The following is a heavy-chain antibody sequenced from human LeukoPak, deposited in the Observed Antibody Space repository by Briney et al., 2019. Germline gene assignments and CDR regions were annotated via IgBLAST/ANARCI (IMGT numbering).Heavy chain of an antibody. CDR3: ARGTGRWAI. D-gene: IGHD4-23*01. CDR1: GGPTNSDD. CDR2: IYSSGST. Sequence: SETLSLTSTVSGGPTNSDDCNCRRHPPGQGLEWIGYIYSSGSTNYNPSPNSRVSISLDTSKNQLSLKLGSVTAADTAVYYCARGTGRWAIWGQGTMVTVSS. V-gene: IGHV4-59*01. J-gene: IGHJ3*02.